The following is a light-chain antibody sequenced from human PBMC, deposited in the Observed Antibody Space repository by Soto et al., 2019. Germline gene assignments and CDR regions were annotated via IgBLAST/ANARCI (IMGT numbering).Light chain of an antibody. CDR3: LQHNTYPFS. J-gene: IGKJ3*01. V-gene: IGKV1-17*01. CDR2: LAS. CDR1: QGVRND. Sequence: DIQMTQSPSSLSASVGDRVTITCRASQGVRNDLGWYQQMPGKAPRRLIYLASRLHSGVPSRFSGSGAGTEFTLPITGLQPEDFATYYCLQHNTYPFSFGSGTKVDIK.